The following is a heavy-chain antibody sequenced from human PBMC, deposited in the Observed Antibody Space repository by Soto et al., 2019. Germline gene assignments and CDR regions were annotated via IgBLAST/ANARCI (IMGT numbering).Heavy chain of an antibody. CDR3: ARMYSSGSGWFHP. V-gene: IGHV4-31*03. Sequence: SSETLSLTCFVSGYSITAGGYYWSWIRHHPGKGLEWIGSFYSSGSILYNPSLRSRVSISGDTSSTQFSMSLTSVTAADTARYYCARMYSSGSGWFHPWGQGTLVTVSS. CDR2: FYSSGSI. CDR1: GYSITAGGYY. D-gene: IGHD6-19*01. J-gene: IGHJ5*02.